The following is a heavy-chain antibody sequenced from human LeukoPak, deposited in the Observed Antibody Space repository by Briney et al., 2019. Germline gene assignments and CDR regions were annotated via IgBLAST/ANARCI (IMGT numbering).Heavy chain of an antibody. CDR2: ISYDGSNK. D-gene: IGHD3-9*01. CDR3: AKDYSYYDILTGYH. J-gene: IGHJ5*02. V-gene: IGHV3-30*18. CDR1: GFAFDSYE. Sequence: GGSLRLSCTASGFAFDSYEMNWVRQAPGKGLEWVAVISYDGSNKYYADSVKGRFTISRDNSKNTLYLQMNSLRAEDTAVYYCAKDYSYYDILTGYHWGQGTLVTVSS.